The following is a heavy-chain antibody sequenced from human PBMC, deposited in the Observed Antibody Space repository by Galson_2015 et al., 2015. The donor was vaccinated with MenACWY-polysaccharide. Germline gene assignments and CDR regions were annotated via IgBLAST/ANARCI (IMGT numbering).Heavy chain of an antibody. V-gene: IGHV3-23*01. Sequence: LRLSCAASGFTFSSYGMSWVRQAPGKGLEWVSAISGSSGSTYYADSVKGRFTISRDNSKDTLYLQMNSLRAEDTAVYYCARNRGWGDYWGQGTLVTVSS. J-gene: IGHJ4*02. CDR3: ARNRGWGDY. CDR1: GFTFSSYG. CDR2: ISGSSGST. D-gene: IGHD3-10*01.